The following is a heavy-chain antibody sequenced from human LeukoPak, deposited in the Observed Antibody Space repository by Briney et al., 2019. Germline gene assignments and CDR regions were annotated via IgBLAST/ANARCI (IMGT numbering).Heavy chain of an antibody. CDR2: IYYTGST. D-gene: IGHD6-6*01. J-gene: IGHJ6*03. CDR3: ARRPLGSSSINYYMDV. Sequence: SETMSLTCSVSRGSISNYYWSWIRQSPGRGLEWIGYIYYTGSTNYNPSLKSRVTMSVDTSKNQFSLKLSSVTAADTAVYYCARRPLGSSSINYYMDVWGKGTTVTVSS. V-gene: IGHV4-59*12. CDR1: RGSISNYY.